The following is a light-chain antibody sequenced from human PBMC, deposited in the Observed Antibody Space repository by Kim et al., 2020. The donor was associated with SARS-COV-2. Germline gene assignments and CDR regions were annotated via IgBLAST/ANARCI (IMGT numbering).Light chain of an antibody. V-gene: IGLV1-47*02. CDR3: AAWDDSLSAVV. CDR1: TSNVGGNS. J-gene: IGLJ2*01. CDR2: GDN. Sequence: GRRVTMSCSGSTSNVGGNSEYWYKQSQGAAPKDVIYGDNKWPSGVPDRFSGSKSGTSATLAISGLRSEDEADDYCAAWDDSLSAVVFGGGTQLTVL.